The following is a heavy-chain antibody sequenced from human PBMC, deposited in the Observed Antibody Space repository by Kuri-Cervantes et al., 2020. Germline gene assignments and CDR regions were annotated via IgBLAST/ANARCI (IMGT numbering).Heavy chain of an antibody. D-gene: IGHD2-15*01. CDR2: IKQDGSEK. CDR1: GFTFSSYW. Sequence: GESLKISCAASGFTFSSYWMSWVRQAPGKGLEWVANIKQDGSEKYYVDSVKGRFTISRDNAKNSLYLQMNSLRAEDTAVYYCARERISGGSCFDYWGQGTLVTVSS. V-gene: IGHV3-7*01. CDR3: ARERISGGSCFDY. J-gene: IGHJ4*02.